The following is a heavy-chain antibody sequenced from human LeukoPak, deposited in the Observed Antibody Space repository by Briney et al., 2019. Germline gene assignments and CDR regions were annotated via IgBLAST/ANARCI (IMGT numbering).Heavy chain of an antibody. CDR3: ASGEQLVYFDY. CDR2: IKQDGSEK. V-gene: IGHV3-7*01. Sequence: GGSLRLSCAASGLTFSSYWMSWVRQAPGKGLEWVANIKQDGSEKYYVDSVKGRFTISRDNAKNSLYLQMNSLRAEDTAVYYCASGEQLVYFDYWGQGTLVTVSS. D-gene: IGHD6-13*01. CDR1: GLTFSSYW. J-gene: IGHJ4*02.